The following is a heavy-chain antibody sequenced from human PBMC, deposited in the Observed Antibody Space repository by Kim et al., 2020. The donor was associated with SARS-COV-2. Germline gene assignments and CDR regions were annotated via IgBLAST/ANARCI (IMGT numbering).Heavy chain of an antibody. CDR1: GFTFSSHS. V-gene: IGHV3-21*01. Sequence: GGSLRLSCGASGFTFSSHSMNWVRQAPGKGLEWVSVISANSGVVYYGDSVKGRFTISRDNAKNSLFLEMSSLRAEDTGIYYCARDYISWSRDCWGQGTV. D-gene: IGHD6-13*01. CDR2: ISANSGVV. J-gene: IGHJ4*02. CDR3: ARDYISWSRDC.